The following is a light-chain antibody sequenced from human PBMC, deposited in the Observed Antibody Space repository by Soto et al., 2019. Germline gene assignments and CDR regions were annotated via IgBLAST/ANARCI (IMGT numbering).Light chain of an antibody. CDR1: QGISSH. Sequence: DIQLTQSPSFLSASVGERVTITCRASQGISSHLAWYQQKPGKAPALLIYGASTLQNGVPSWFSGSGSGTEFTLTISSLQPEDFATYYCQRFNNYPLTFGQGTKVEIK. J-gene: IGKJ1*01. CDR2: GAS. CDR3: QRFNNYPLT. V-gene: IGKV1-9*01.